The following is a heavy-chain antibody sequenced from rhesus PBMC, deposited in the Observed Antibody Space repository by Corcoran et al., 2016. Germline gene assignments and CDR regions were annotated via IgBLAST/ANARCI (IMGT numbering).Heavy chain of an antibody. CDR3: ALWAGAPSLDY. CDR2: IYGSGWST. D-gene: IGHD2-15*01. CDR1: GGSISDSYY. V-gene: IGHV4-160*01. J-gene: IGHJ4*01. Sequence: QVQLQESGPGLVKPSETLSLTCTVSGGSISDSYYWSWIRQPPGKGRERMGRIYGSGWSTNHNPSLKSRVTISRDTSKNQFSLKLSSVTAADTAVYYCALWAGAPSLDYWGQGVLVTVSS.